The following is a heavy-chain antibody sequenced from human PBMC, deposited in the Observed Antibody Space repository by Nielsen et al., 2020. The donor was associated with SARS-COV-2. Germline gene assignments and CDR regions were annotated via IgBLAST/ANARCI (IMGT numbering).Heavy chain of an antibody. D-gene: IGHD2-15*01. CDR1: GYTFTSYY. CDR3: ARCRVAVASTYYYYGMDV. V-gene: IGHV1-46*01. J-gene: IGHJ6*02. Sequence: ASVKVSCKASGYTFTSYYMHWVRQAPGQGLEWMGIINPSGGSTSYAQKFQGRVTMTRDTSTSTVYMELSSLRSEDTAVYYCARCRVAVASTYYYYGMDVWGQGTTVTVSS. CDR2: INPSGGST.